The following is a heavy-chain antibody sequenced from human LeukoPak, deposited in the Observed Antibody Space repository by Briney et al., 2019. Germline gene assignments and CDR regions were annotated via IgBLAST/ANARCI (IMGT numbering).Heavy chain of an antibody. CDR3: ARHKGPRSYDAYYMDV. CDR1: GYSFTSYW. Sequence: GESLKISCKGSGYSFTSYWIGWVRQMPGKGLEWMGIIYPGDSDTRYSPSFQGQVTISADKSISTAYLQWSSLKASDTAMYYCARHKGPRSYDAYYMDVWGKGTTVTVSS. J-gene: IGHJ6*03. CDR2: IYPGDSDT. V-gene: IGHV5-51*01. D-gene: IGHD5-12*01.